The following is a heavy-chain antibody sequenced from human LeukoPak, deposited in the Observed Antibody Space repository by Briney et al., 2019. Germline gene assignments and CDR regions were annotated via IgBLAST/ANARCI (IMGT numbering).Heavy chain of an antibody. V-gene: IGHV4-34*01. J-gene: IGHJ5*02. CDR2: INHSGST. CDR3: ARGLGSDYDFWSGPSRLGFDP. D-gene: IGHD3-3*01. CDR1: GGSFSSYY. Sequence: PSETLSLTCAVYGGSFSSYYWSWIRQPPGKGLEWIGEINHSGSTNYNPSLKSRVTISVDTSKNQFSLKLSSVTAADTAVYYCARGLGSDYDFWSGPSRLGFDPWGQGTLVTVSS.